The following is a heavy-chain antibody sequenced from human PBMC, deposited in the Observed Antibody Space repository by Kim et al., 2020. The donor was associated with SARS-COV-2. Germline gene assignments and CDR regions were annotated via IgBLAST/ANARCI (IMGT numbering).Heavy chain of an antibody. CDR2: IYYSGIT. Sequence: SETLSLTCTVSGGSISSSSYYWGWLRQPPGKGLEWIGSIYYSGITYYNPSLKSRVTISVDTSKNQFSLRLSSVTAADTAVYYCARLYDSSGYYYAAFDYWGQGTLVTVSS. J-gene: IGHJ4*02. CDR3: ARLYDSSGYYYAAFDY. CDR1: GGSISSSSYY. V-gene: IGHV4-39*01. D-gene: IGHD3-22*01.